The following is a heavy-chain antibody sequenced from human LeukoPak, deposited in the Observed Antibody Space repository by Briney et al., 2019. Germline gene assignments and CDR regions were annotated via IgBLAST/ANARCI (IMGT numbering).Heavy chain of an antibody. CDR3: ARSLIVANPLDV. CDR1: GFTFSDYY. V-gene: IGHV3-11*06. D-gene: IGHD5-12*01. Sequence: GGSLRLSCAASGFTFSDYYMSWIRQAPGKGLEWVSYITSSSSYTNYADSVKGRFTISRDNAKNSLYLQMNSLRAEDTAVYYCARSLIVANPLDVWGKGTTVTVSS. CDR2: ITSSSSYT. J-gene: IGHJ6*04.